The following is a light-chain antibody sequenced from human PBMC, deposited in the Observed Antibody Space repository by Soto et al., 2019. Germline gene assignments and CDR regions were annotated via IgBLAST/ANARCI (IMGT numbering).Light chain of an antibody. V-gene: IGKV4-1*01. CDR1: QSVLYSSNNKNY. CDR3: QQYYSTPDT. CDR2: WAS. J-gene: IGKJ1*01. Sequence: DIVMSQAPASLAVSVGERATIDCKSSQSVLYSSNNKNYLAWYQQKPGQPPKLLIYWASTRESGVPDRFSGSGSGTDFTLTISSLQAEDVAVYYCQQYYSTPDTFGQGTKVDIK.